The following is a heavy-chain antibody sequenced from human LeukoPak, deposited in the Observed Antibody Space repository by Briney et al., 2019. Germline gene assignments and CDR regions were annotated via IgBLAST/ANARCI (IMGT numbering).Heavy chain of an antibody. CDR2: IIPNSGVT. Sequence: ASVKVSCKASGYTFTAYYMHWVRQAPGQGLEWMACIIPNSGVTNYAQKFQGRVTMTRDTSISTAYMELSRLTSDDTAVYYCARESGSGWYHDYWGQGTLVTVSS. D-gene: IGHD6-19*01. CDR1: GYTFTAYY. J-gene: IGHJ4*02. CDR3: ARESGSGWYHDY. V-gene: IGHV1-2*02.